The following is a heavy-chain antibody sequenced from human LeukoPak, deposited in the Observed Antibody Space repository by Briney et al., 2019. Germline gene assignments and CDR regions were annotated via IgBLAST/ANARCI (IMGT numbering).Heavy chain of an antibody. CDR3: ARTDWHYFDY. CDR1: GGSFSGYY. V-gene: IGHV4-34*01. Sequence: PSETLSLTCAVYGGSFSGYYWSWIRQPPGKGLEWIGEINHSGSTNYNPSLKSRVTISVDTSKNQFSLKLSSVTAADTAVYYCARTDWHYFDYWGQGTLVTVSS. J-gene: IGHJ4*02. CDR2: INHSGST. D-gene: IGHD3-9*01.